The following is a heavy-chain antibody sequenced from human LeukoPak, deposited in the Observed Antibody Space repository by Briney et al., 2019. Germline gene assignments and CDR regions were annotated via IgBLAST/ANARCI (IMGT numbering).Heavy chain of an antibody. CDR1: GDSISTYY. Sequence: SETLSLTCTVSGDSISTYYWSWIRQPPGNGLEWIGYIHYSGSTNYNPSLKSRVTISVDTSTNQFSLKLTSVTAADTAVYYCARVTGSGGSCYWGQGTLVTVSS. V-gene: IGHV4-59*01. CDR3: ARVTGSGGSCY. J-gene: IGHJ4*02. CDR2: IHYSGST. D-gene: IGHD2-15*01.